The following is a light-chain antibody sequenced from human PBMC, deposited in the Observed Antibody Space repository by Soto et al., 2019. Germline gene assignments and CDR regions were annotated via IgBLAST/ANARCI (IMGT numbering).Light chain of an antibody. Sequence: DIQMTQSPSSLSASVGDRVTITCRASQSISSYLNWYQQKPGKAPKLLIYAASSLQSGVPSRFSGSGSGTDFTRTISSLQPVDFATYYCQQSYSTPITFGQGTRLEIK. CDR3: QQSYSTPIT. CDR2: AAS. CDR1: QSISSY. V-gene: IGKV1-39*01. J-gene: IGKJ5*01.